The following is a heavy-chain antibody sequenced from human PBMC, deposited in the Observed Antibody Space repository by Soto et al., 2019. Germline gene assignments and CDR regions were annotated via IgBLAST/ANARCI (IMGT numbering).Heavy chain of an antibody. CDR2: VFHTGFT. Sequence: TSETLSLTCAVSGGSVSGSYYYWAWLRQSPGKGPEWIGSVFHTGFTSYNPSLESRVSVSVDTSKSQFSLKLSAVTASDTAVYYCATSQKGYNWNYFDHWGQGALVTVSS. J-gene: IGHJ4*02. V-gene: IGHV4-39*01. CDR3: ATSQKGYNWNYFDH. CDR1: GGSVSGSYYY. D-gene: IGHD1-1*01.